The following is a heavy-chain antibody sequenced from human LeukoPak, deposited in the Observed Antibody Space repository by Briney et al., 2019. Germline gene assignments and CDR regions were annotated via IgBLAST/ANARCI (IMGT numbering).Heavy chain of an antibody. CDR3: AKSIRDRFYFDY. J-gene: IGHJ4*02. Sequence: TISGSGGSTYYADSVKGRFTISRDNSKNTLYLQMNSLRAEDTAVYYCAKSIRDRFYFDYWGQGTLVTVSS. V-gene: IGHV3-23*01. D-gene: IGHD1-14*01. CDR2: ISGSGGST.